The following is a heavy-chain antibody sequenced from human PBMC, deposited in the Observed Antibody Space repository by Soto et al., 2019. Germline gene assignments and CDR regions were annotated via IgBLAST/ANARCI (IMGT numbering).Heavy chain of an antibody. D-gene: IGHD5-18*01. J-gene: IGHJ4*02. Sequence: PSETLSLTCPVSGVSVSSGSYYWSWLRQPPGKGLEWIGYIYYSGSTNYNPSLKSRVTISVDTSKNQFSLKLSSVTAADTAVYYCARGERGYSYGSDYWGQGTLVTVSS. CDR2: IYYSGST. V-gene: IGHV4-61*01. CDR1: GVSVSSGSYY. CDR3: ARGERGYSYGSDY.